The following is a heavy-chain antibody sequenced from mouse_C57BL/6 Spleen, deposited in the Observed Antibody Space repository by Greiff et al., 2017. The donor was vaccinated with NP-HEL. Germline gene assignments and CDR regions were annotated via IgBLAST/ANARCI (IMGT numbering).Heavy chain of an antibody. CDR1: GYTFTSYW. Sequence: QVQLQQPGAERGKPGASVKLSCKASGYTFTSYWMHWVKQRPGQGLEWIGMIHPNSGSTNYNEKFKSKATLTVDKSSSTAYMQLSSLTSEDSAVYYCATAIYYDYDRDWYFDVWGTGTTVTVSS. J-gene: IGHJ1*03. CDR2: IHPNSGST. CDR3: ATAIYYDYDRDWYFDV. D-gene: IGHD2-4*01. V-gene: IGHV1-64*01.